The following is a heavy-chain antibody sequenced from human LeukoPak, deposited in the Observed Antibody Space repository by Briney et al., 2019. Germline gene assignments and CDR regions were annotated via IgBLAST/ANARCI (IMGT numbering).Heavy chain of an antibody. V-gene: IGHV4-34*01. J-gene: IGHJ5*02. CDR2: INHSGST. CDR1: GGSFSGYY. Sequence: SETLSLACAVYGGSFSGYYWSWIRQPPGKGLEWIGEINHSGSTNYNPSLKSRVTISVDTSKNQFSLKLSSVTAADTAVYYCARSVRLRWRWFDPWGQGTLVTVSS. CDR3: ARSVRLRWRWFDP. D-gene: IGHD5-12*01.